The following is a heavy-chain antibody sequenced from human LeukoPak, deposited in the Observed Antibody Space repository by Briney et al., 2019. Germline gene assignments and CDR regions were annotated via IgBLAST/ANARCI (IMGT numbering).Heavy chain of an antibody. CDR3: AGGRGLIITIDY. CDR2: ISGSGGST. Sequence: GGSLRLSCAASGFIFSAYAMSWVRQAPGKGLEWVSVISGSGGSTDYADSVKGRFTTSRDNSKNTLYLQMDSLRAEDTAVYYCAGGRGLIITIDYWGQGTLVTVSS. V-gene: IGHV3-23*01. J-gene: IGHJ4*02. D-gene: IGHD3-10*01. CDR1: GFIFSAYA.